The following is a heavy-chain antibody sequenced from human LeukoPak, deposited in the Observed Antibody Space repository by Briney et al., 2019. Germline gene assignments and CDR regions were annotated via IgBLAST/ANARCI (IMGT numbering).Heavy chain of an antibody. CDR3: ARVSDISVAAYFDY. Sequence: GGSLRLSCVASGFTFSNYGMNWVRQAPGKGLEWVSGIVGSGVTTYYADTVKGRFTISRDNSKNTLYLQMNSLRAEDTALYYCARVSDISVAAYFDYWGQGTLVTVSS. D-gene: IGHD6-19*01. V-gene: IGHV3-23*01. J-gene: IGHJ4*02. CDR1: GFTFSNYG. CDR2: IVGSGVTT.